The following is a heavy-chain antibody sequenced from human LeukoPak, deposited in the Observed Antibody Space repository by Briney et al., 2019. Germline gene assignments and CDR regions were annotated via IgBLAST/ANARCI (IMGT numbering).Heavy chain of an antibody. V-gene: IGHV4-59*01. D-gene: IGHD6-13*01. CDR3: ARIAASGTEHFDY. J-gene: IGHJ4*02. Sequence: PSETLSLTCTVSGGSISSYYWSWIRQPPGKGLEWIGYIYYSGSTNYNPSLQSRVTISVDTSKNQFSLKLSSVTAADTAVYYCARIAASGTEHFDYWGQGILVTVSS. CDR1: GGSISSYY. CDR2: IYYSGST.